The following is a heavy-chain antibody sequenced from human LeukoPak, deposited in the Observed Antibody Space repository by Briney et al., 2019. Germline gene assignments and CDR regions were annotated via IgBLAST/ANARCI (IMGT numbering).Heavy chain of an antibody. V-gene: IGHV3-21*01. D-gene: IGHD5-18*01. CDR3: ARDRDVDTAGYYGMDV. Sequence: GGSLRLSCAASGFTFSSYSMNWVRQAPGKGLEWVSSISSSSSYIYYADSVKGRFTVSRDNAKNSLYLQMNSLRAEDTAVYYCARDRDVDTAGYYGMDVWGQGTTVTVSS. CDR1: GFTFSSYS. CDR2: ISSSSSYI. J-gene: IGHJ6*02.